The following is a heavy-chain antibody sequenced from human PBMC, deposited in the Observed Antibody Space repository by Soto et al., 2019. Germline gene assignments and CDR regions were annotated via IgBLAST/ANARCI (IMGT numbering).Heavy chain of an antibody. D-gene: IGHD3-22*01. CDR1: GFTFSSYS. Sequence: GGSLRLSCAASGFTFSSYSMNWVRQAPGKGLEWVSYISSSSSTIYYADSVKGRFTISRDNAKNSLYLQMNSLRDEDTAVYYCARHGYYYDSSGYPSYDYWGQGTLVTVSS. V-gene: IGHV3-48*02. CDR2: ISSSSSTI. J-gene: IGHJ4*02. CDR3: ARHGYYYDSSGYPSYDY.